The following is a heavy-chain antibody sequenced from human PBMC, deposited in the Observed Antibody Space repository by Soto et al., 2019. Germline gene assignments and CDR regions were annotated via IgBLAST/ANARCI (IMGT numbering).Heavy chain of an antibody. D-gene: IGHD1-20*01. J-gene: IGHJ4*02. CDR1: GGSISSYY. CDR3: AGNRVNWNDSFLNS. CDR2: IRYSGST. V-gene: IGHV4-59*01. Sequence: SETLSLTCTVSGGSISSYYWSWIRQPPGKGLEWIGYIRYSGSTNYNPSLKSRVTISVDTSKNQFSLRLSSVTAADTALYYCAGNRVNWNDSFLNSWGQGTLVTVSS.